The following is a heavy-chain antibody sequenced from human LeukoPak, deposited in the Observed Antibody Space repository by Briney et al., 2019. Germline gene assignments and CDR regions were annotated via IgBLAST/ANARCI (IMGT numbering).Heavy chain of an antibody. CDR3: ARDTRYSSSWYSYFDY. D-gene: IGHD6-13*01. CDR1: GFPFSSSA. J-gene: IGHJ4*02. CDR2: ITDTGDST. V-gene: IGHV3-23*01. Sequence: GGSLRLSCAASGFPFSSSAMTWVRQAPGKGLEWVSTITDTGDSTHYADSVKGRFTFSRDNSKNTLYLQMNSLRAEDTAVYYCARDTRYSSSWYSYFDYWGQGTLVTVSS.